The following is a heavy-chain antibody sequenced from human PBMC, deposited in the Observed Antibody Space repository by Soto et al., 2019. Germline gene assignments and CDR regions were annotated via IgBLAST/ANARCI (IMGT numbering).Heavy chain of an antibody. CDR1: GYTFTLYT. CDR3: AKLGGGYIFGPYLDY. J-gene: IGHJ4*02. Sequence: HVQIVQSGAEVKKPGASVKVSCKTSGYTFTLYTIHWVRQAPGQRLEWMGWINTGNGNTKYSQRFQGRVTMSRDTSTSTAYMELSRLTSEDTAVYYCAKLGGGYIFGPYLDYWGQGTLVTVSS. V-gene: IGHV1-3*04. D-gene: IGHD5-18*01. CDR2: INTGNGNT.